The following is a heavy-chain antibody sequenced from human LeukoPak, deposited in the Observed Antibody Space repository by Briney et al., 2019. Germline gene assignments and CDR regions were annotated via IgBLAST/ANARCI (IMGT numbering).Heavy chain of an antibody. CDR3: ASKALYDFWSGPDY. V-gene: IGHV4-34*01. Sequence: SETLSLTCAVYGGSFSGYYWSWIRQPPGKGLEWIGEINHSGSTNYNPSLKSRVTISVDTSKNQLSLKLSSVTAADTAVYYCASKALYDFWSGPDYWGQGTLVTVSS. CDR1: GGSFSGYY. D-gene: IGHD3-3*01. J-gene: IGHJ4*02. CDR2: INHSGST.